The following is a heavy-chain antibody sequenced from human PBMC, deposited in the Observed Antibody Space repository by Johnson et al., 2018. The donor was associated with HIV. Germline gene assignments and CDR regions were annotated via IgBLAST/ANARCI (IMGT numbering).Heavy chain of an antibody. V-gene: IGHV3-23*04. CDR3: ARGGIIHDAFDI. CDR2: FRYSDGST. Sequence: VQLVESGGGLAQPGGSVRLSCVASGFTFGSYVMSWVRQVPGKGLEWVSSFRYSDGSTYYADSVKGRFIISRDSSKDTLYLQMSSLRAEDTVVYYCARGGIIHDAFDIWGQGTMVTVSS. J-gene: IGHJ3*02. D-gene: IGHD1-1*01. CDR1: GFTFGSYV.